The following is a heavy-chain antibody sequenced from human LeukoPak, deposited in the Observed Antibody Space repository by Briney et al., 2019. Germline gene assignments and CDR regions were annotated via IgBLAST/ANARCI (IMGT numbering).Heavy chain of an antibody. CDR2: IYPGDSDT. CDR1: GYSFTSYW. D-gene: IGHD6-13*01. J-gene: IGHJ6*03. CDR3: ARSMAAAGNYYYYMDV. V-gene: IGHV5-51*01. Sequence: GESLKISCKGSGYSFTSYWIGWVRQMPGKGLEWMGIIYPGDSDTRYSPSFQGQVTISADKSISTAYLQWSSLKASDTAMYYCARSMAAAGNYYYYMDVWGKGTTVTISS.